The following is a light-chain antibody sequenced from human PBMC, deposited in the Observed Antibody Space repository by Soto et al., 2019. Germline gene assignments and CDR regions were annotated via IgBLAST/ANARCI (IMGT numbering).Light chain of an antibody. V-gene: IGKV3-20*01. J-gene: IGKJ1*01. CDR1: QSVSSGY. Sequence: EIVLTQSPGALSLSPGERATLSCRASQSVSSGYLAWYHHKPGQAPRLLMYATFNRATGIPDRFSGSGSGTDFTLTITRLEPEDFAVYYCQQYATSPWTFGQGTKV. CDR3: QQYATSPWT. CDR2: ATF.